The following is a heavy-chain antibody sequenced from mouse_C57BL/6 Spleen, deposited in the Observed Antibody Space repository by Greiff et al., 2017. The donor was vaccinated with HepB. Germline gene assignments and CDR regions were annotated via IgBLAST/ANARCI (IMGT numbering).Heavy chain of an antibody. CDR1: GYTFTSYW. V-gene: IGHV1-52*01. D-gene: IGHD1-1*01. Sequence: QVQLQQPGAELVRPGSSVKLSCKASGYTFTSYWMHWVKQRPIQGLEWIGNIDPSDSETHYNQKFKDKATLTVDKSSSTAYMQLSSLTSEDSAVYYCARHYGSSLYYAMDYWGQGTSVTVSS. CDR3: ARHYGSSLYYAMDY. CDR2: IDPSDSET. J-gene: IGHJ4*01.